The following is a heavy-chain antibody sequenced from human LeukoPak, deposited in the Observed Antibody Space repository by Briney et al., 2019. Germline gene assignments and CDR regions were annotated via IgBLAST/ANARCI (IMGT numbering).Heavy chain of an antibody. Sequence: GASVKVSCRASGYTFTGYYMHWVRQAPGQGLEWMGWMNPNSGNTGYAQKFQGRVTMTRNTSISTAYMELSSLRSEDTAVYYCARLYCSGGSCYSNYWGQGTLVTVSS. CDR3: ARLYCSGGSCYSNY. D-gene: IGHD2-15*01. CDR2: MNPNSGNT. V-gene: IGHV1-8*02. J-gene: IGHJ4*02. CDR1: GYTFTGYY.